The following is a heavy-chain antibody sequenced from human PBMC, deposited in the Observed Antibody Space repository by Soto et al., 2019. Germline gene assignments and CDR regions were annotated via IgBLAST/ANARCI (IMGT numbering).Heavy chain of an antibody. J-gene: IGHJ3*02. V-gene: IGHV6-1*01. CDR3: ARCPPFLEWLPDAFDI. CDR1: GDSVSSNSAA. Sequence: SQTLSLTCAISGDSVSSNSAAWNWIRQSPSRGPEWLGRTYYRSKWYNDYAVSVKSRITINPDTSKNQFFLQLNSVTPEDTAVYYCARCPPFLEWLPDAFDIWGQGTMVTVS. CDR2: TYYRSKWYN. D-gene: IGHD3-3*01.